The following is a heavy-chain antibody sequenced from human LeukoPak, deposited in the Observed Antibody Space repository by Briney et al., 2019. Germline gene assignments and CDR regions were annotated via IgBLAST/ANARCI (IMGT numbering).Heavy chain of an antibody. J-gene: IGHJ4*02. CDR3: ASARGSNYGSLGD. D-gene: IGHD5-18*01. V-gene: IGHV3-53*01. Sequence: GGSLRLSCAASGFTXSSNYMXWVXXAPGXXXXXVSFIYSGCSTFYADSVKGRFSISRDNSKNTLYLQMNSLRAEDTAVYYYASARGSNYGSLGDWGQGTLVTVSS. CDR2: IYSGCST. CDR1: GFTXSSNY.